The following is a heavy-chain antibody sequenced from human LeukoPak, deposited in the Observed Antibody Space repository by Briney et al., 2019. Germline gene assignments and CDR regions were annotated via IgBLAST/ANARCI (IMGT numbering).Heavy chain of an antibody. V-gene: IGHV3-30*01. CDR2: FSYDGITT. CDR3: ARGKSDSSGYDYILDY. CDR1: GFTFSRFP. J-gene: IGHJ4*02. D-gene: IGHD5-12*01. Sequence: GRSLRLSCAASGFTFSRFPFHWVRQAPGKGLEWVALFSYDGITTHYAASVKGRFTVSRDDSKNTLYLQMNSLRAEDTAVYYCARGKSDSSGYDYILDYWGQGTLVTVSS.